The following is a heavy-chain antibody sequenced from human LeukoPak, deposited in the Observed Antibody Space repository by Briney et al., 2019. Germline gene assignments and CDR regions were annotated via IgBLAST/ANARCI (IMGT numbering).Heavy chain of an antibody. CDR2: INPNSGGT. Sequence: ASVKVSCKASGYTFTGYYMHWVRQAPGQGLEWMGWINPNSGGTNYAQKFQGWVTMTRDTSISTAYMELSRLRSDDTAVYYCARPISSTSFYGMDVWGQGTTVTVSS. V-gene: IGHV1-2*04. J-gene: IGHJ6*02. D-gene: IGHD2-2*01. CDR1: GYTFTGYY. CDR3: ARPISSTSFYGMDV.